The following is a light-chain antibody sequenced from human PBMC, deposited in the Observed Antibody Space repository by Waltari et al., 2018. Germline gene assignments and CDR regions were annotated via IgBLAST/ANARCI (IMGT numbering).Light chain of an antibody. V-gene: IGKV1-33*01. CDR3: QQFDNLPCT. CDR1: QDINNY. CDR2: DAS. Sequence: DIQMTLSPSSLSTSVGDRVTITCQASQDINNYLNWYQQKPGKAPKLLIYDASNLETGVPSRFSGSGSGTDFTFTISSLQPEDIATYYCQQFDNLPCTFGQGTKLEIK. J-gene: IGKJ2*02.